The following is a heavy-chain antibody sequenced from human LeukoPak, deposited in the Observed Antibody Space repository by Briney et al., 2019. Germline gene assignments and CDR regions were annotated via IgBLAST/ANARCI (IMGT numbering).Heavy chain of an antibody. J-gene: IGHJ6*02. V-gene: IGHV3-9*01. CDR3: AKDIGRLVCGMDV. Sequence: PGRSLRLSCAASGFTFDDYAMHWVRQAPGKGLEWVSGISWSSGSIGYADSVKGRFTISRDNAKNSLYLQMNSLRAEDTALYYCAKDIGRLVCGMDVWGQGTTVTVSS. D-gene: IGHD3-9*01. CDR2: ISWSSGSI. CDR1: GFTFDDYA.